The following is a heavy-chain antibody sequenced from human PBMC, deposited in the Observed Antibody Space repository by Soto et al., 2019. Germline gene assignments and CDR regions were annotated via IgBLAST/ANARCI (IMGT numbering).Heavy chain of an antibody. CDR3: ARSGPQYYDFWSGYPDYGMDV. D-gene: IGHD3-3*01. CDR2: IKQDGSEK. V-gene: IGHV3-7*01. Sequence: GGSLRLSCAASGFTFSSYWMSWVRQAPGKGLEWVANIKQDGSEKYYVDSVKGRFTISRDNAKNSLYLQMNSLRAEDTAVYYCARSGPQYYDFWSGYPDYGMDVWGQGTTVTVSS. J-gene: IGHJ6*02. CDR1: GFTFSSYW.